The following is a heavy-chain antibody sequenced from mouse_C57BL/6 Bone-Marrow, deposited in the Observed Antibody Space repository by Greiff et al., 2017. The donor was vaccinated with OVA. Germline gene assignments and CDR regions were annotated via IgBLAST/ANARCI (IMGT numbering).Heavy chain of an antibody. J-gene: IGHJ3*01. D-gene: IGHD2-4*01. Sequence: QVQLQQSGAELVRPGASVTLSCKASGYTFTDYEMHWVKQTPVHGLEWIGAIDPETGGTAYNQKFKGKAILTADKSSSTAYMELRSLTSEDSAVDYCTRGTYDYDAWFAYWGQGTLVTVSA. CDR3: TRGTYDYDAWFAY. CDR2: IDPETGGT. CDR1: GYTFTDYE. V-gene: IGHV1-15*01.